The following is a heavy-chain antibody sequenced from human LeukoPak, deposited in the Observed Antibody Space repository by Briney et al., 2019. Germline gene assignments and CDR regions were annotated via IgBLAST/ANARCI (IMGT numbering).Heavy chain of an antibody. CDR3: ASTVVTPSTYFQH. CDR2: IYPGDSDT. CDR1: GYSFTSYW. D-gene: IGHD4-23*01. V-gene: IGHV5-51*01. Sequence: GESLRISCKGSGYSFTSYWIGWVRQMPGKGLEWMGIIYPGDSDTRYSPSFQGQVTISADKSISTAYLQWSSLKASDTAMYYCASTVVTPSTYFQHWGQGTLVTVSS. J-gene: IGHJ1*01.